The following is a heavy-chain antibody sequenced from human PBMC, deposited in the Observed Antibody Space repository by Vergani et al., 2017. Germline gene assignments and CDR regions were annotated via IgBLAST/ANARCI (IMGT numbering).Heavy chain of an antibody. V-gene: IGHV3-30-3*01. CDR1: GFTFSSYA. Sequence: QVQLVESGGGVVQPGRSLRLSCAASGFTFSSYAMHWVRQAPGKGLEWVAVISYDGSNKYYADSVKGRFTISRDNSKNTLYLQMTSLRAEDTAVYYCARAPYILTIWFGDSCYYFDYWGQGTLVTVSS. CDR2: ISYDGSNK. D-gene: IGHD3-10*01. J-gene: IGHJ4*02. CDR3: ARAPYILTIWFGDSCYYFDY.